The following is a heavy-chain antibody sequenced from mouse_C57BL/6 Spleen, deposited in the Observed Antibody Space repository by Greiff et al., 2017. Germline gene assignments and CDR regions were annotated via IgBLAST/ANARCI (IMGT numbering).Heavy chain of an antibody. V-gene: IGHV3-6*01. CDR3: ARESPYYYGSSYEGAWFAY. D-gene: IGHD1-1*01. J-gene: IGHJ3*01. Sequence: EVQLQESGPGLVKPSQSLSLTCSVTGYSITSGYYWNWIRQFPGNKLEWMGYISYDGSNNYNPSLKNRISITRDTSKNQFFLKLNSVTTEDTATYYCARESPYYYGSSYEGAWFAYWGQGTLVTVSA. CDR2: ISYDGSN. CDR1: GYSITSGYY.